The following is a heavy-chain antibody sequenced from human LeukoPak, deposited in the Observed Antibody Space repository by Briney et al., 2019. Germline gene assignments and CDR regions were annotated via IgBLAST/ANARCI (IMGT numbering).Heavy chain of an antibody. D-gene: IGHD3-10*01. J-gene: IGHJ4*02. CDR3: ATLGESLDY. Sequence: GSSLRLSCAASGFNLSSYGMHWVRQAAGKGLEWVAVISYDGSNKYYADSVKGRFTISRDNSKNTLYLQMNSLRAEDTAVYYCATLGESLDYWSEGTLVTVSS. V-gene: IGHV3-30*03. CDR1: GFNLSSYG. CDR2: ISYDGSNK.